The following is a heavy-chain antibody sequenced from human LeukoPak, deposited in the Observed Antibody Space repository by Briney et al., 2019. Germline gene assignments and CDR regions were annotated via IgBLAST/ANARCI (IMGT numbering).Heavy chain of an antibody. D-gene: IGHD6-19*01. J-gene: IGHJ4*02. V-gene: IGHV4-38-2*02. Sequence: SETLSLTCTVSGYSISSGYYWGWIRQPPGKGLEWIGSIYHSGSTYYNPSLKSRVTISADTSKNQFSLKLSSVTAADTAVYYCARGSYSSGWYDEMRYFDYWGQGTLVTVSS. CDR3: ARGSYSSGWYDEMRYFDY. CDR2: IYHSGST. CDR1: GYSISSGYY.